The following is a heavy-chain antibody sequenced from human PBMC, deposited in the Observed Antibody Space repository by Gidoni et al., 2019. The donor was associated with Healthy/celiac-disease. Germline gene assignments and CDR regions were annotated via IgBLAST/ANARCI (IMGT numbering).Heavy chain of an antibody. CDR3: AISIFGVVSWFDP. CDR2: INPNSGGT. V-gene: IGHV1-2*02. D-gene: IGHD3-3*01. CDR1: GYTFTGYY. Sequence: QVQLVQSGAEVKKPGASVKVSCTASGYTFTGYYMHWVRQAPGQGLEWMGWINPNSGGTNYAKKFQGRVTMTRDTSISTAYMELSRLRSDDTAVYYCAISIFGVVSWFDPWGQGTLVTVSS. J-gene: IGHJ5*02.